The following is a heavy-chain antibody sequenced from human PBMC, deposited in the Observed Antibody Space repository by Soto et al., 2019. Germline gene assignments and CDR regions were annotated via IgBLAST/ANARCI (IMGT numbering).Heavy chain of an antibody. J-gene: IGHJ4*02. Sequence: ASVKVSCKASGYTFTDYFMHWVRQAPGQGLEWMGWINPNSGDTNSAQNFQDRVTMTRDTSTSTAYMELSRLRFDDTAVYYCARDMQGWGGFWGQGTQVTVS. CDR1: GYTFTDYF. V-gene: IGHV1-2*02. CDR2: INPNSGDT. D-gene: IGHD3-16*01. CDR3: ARDMQGWGGF.